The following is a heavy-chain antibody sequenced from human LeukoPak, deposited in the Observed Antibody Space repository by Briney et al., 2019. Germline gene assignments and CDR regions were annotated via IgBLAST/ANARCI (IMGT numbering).Heavy chain of an antibody. J-gene: IGHJ3*02. Sequence: PSETLSLTCAVYGGSFSGCYWSWIRQPPGKGLEWIGEINHSGSTNYNPSLKSRVTMSVDTSKNQFSLKLSSVTAADTAVYYCAILAFDIWGQGTMVTVSS. CDR3: AILAFDI. V-gene: IGHV4-34*01. CDR2: INHSGST. CDR1: GGSFSGCY. D-gene: IGHD3-3*01.